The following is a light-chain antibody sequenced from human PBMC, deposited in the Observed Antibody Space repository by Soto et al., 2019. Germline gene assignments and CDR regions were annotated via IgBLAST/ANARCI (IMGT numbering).Light chain of an antibody. J-gene: IGKJ1*01. CDR2: GAS. CDR1: QSVGSN. V-gene: IGKV3-15*01. CDR3: QQYNNWPRT. Sequence: DILMTQSPATLAVSPGESATLSCRASQSVGSNLAWFRQTPGQAPRLLIYGASTRATGIPARFSGSGSGTEFTLTISSLQSEDFAVYYCQQYNNWPRTFGQGTKVDIK.